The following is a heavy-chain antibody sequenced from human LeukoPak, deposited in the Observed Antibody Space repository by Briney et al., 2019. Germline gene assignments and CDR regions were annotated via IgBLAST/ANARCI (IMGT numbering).Heavy chain of an antibody. J-gene: IGHJ4*02. CDR3: ARGRQNYYDSSGYYYGVSQFDY. D-gene: IGHD3-22*01. CDR2: IIPIFGTA. V-gene: IGHV1-69*13. Sequence: ASVKVSCKASGGTFSSYAISWVRQAPGQGLEWMGGIIPIFGTANYAQKFQGRVTITADESTSTAYMELSSLRSEDTAVYYCARGRQNYYDSSGYYYGVSQFDYWGQGTLVTVSS. CDR1: GGTFSSYA.